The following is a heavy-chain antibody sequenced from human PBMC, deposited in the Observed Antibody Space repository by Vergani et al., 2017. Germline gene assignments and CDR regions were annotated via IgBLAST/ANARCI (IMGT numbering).Heavy chain of an antibody. CDR2: IYPGDSDT. CDR1: GYSFTSYW. D-gene: IGHD2-2*01. V-gene: IGHV5-51*01. Sequence: VQLVQSGAEVKKPGESLKISCKGSGYSFTSYWIGWVRQMPGKGLEWMGIIYPGDSDTRYSPSFQGQVTISADKSISTAYLQWSSLKASDTAMYYCARLGGYCSSTSCYTSDAFDIWGQGTMVTVSS. CDR3: ARLGGYCSSTSCYTSDAFDI. J-gene: IGHJ3*02.